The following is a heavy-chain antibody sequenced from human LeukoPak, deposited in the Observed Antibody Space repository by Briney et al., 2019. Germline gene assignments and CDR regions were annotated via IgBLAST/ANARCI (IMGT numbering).Heavy chain of an antibody. CDR3: ARSGYSSGWYLNKDYYYYYGMDV. Sequence: PSDTLSLTCAVYGGSFSGYYWSWIRQPPGKGLEWIGEINHSGSTNYNPSLKSRVTISVDTSKNQFSLKLSSVTAADTAVYYCARSGYSSGWYLNKDYYYYYGMDVWGQGTTVSVSS. CDR2: INHSGST. J-gene: IGHJ6*02. D-gene: IGHD6-19*01. V-gene: IGHV4-34*01. CDR1: GGSFSGYY.